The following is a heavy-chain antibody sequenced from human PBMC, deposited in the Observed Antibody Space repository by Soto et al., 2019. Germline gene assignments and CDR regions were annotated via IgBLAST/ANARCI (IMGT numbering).Heavy chain of an antibody. CDR1: GDSISSSGFY. J-gene: IGHJ6*02. Sequence: PSETLSLTCSVSGDSISSSGFYWSWVRQRRGKALEWIGYIHYTGSTSYNSSLRSRLAIPLDASKNQFSLSLSSVTSADTAVYYCARDQHSLADYYGMDVWGQGITVNVSS. CDR3: ARDQHSLADYYGMDV. D-gene: IGHD2-21*01. CDR2: IHYTGST. V-gene: IGHV4-31*03.